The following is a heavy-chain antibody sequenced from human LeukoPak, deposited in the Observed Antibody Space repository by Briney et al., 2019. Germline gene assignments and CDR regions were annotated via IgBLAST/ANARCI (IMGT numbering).Heavy chain of an antibody. CDR2: ISGSGGST. J-gene: IGHJ4*02. CDR3: AKEGLDLWFGESGPQEFDY. CDR1: GFTFSSYG. D-gene: IGHD3-10*01. Sequence: GGSLRLSCAASGFTFSSYGMSWVRQAPGKGLEWVSAISGSGGSTYYADSVKGRFTIPRDNSKNTLYLQMNSLRAEDTAVYYCAKEGLDLWFGESGPQEFDYWGQGTLVTVSS. V-gene: IGHV3-23*01.